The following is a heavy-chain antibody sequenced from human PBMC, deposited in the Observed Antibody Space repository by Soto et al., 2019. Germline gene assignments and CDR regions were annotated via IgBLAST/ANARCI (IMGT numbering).Heavy chain of an antibody. Sequence: EVQVWESGGDLVQPGGSLRLSCEASGFTFSNCAMSWVRQAPGKGLEWVSGISGTGRSTFYADSVKDRFTISRDNSKNTVYLQMTSLRAEDTAVYYCAKGNTSGWYFFDYWGQGPLVTVAS. J-gene: IGHJ4*02. V-gene: IGHV3-23*01. D-gene: IGHD6-19*01. CDR2: ISGTGRST. CDR3: AKGNTSGWYFFDY. CDR1: GFTFSNCA.